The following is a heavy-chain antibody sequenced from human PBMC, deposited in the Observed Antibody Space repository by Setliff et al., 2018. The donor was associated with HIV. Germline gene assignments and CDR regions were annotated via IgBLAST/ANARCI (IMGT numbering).Heavy chain of an antibody. J-gene: IGHJ4*02. Sequence: LRLSCTVSGFKFDDYWMHWIRRSPGKGPVWVSRINGDGSSPGYADSVKGRFTVSRDNLRNILYLQMNSLRGDDTAIYYCARGSLRFGALFPDYWGRGTLVTVSS. CDR1: GFKFDDYW. D-gene: IGHD3-10*01. V-gene: IGHV3-74*01. CDR3: ARGSLRFGALFPDY. CDR2: INGDGSSP.